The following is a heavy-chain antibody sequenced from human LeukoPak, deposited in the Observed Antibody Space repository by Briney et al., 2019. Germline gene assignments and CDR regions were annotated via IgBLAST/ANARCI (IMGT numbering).Heavy chain of an antibody. D-gene: IGHD3-10*01. CDR1: GFIFSSYE. J-gene: IGHJ4*02. V-gene: IGHV3-48*03. CDR3: ARVGVTLVRGVIIAPFDL. Sequence: GGSLRLSCAASGFIFSSYEMNWVRQAPGKGLERVSYISSSGSTIYYADSLKGRFTISRDNARKSLYLQMNSLRAEDTAVYYCARVGVTLVRGVIIAPFDLWGQGTLVTVSS. CDR2: ISSSGSTI.